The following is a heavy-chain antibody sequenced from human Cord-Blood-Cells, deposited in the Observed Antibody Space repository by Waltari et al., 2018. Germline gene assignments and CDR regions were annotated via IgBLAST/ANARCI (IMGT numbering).Heavy chain of an antibody. CDR2: RSYDGSNK. J-gene: IGHJ3*02. CDR1: GFTFSSYG. Sequence: QVQLVESGGGVVQPGRSLRLSCAASGFTFSSYGMHWVRQAPGKGLEWVAVRSYDGSNKYYSDSGKGRFTISRDNSKNTLYLQMNSLRAEDTAVYYCAKVRYSGYDYPDAFDIWGQGTMVTVSS. D-gene: IGHD5-12*01. CDR3: AKVRYSGYDYPDAFDI. V-gene: IGHV3-30*18.